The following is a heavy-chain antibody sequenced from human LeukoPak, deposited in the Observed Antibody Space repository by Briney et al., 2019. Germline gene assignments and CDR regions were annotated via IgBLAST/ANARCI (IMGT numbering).Heavy chain of an antibody. CDR3: AKDLFYYDSSTRGAFDI. J-gene: IGHJ3*02. V-gene: IGHV3-43*01. CDR1: GFTFDDYT. CDR2: ISWDGGST. D-gene: IGHD3-22*01. Sequence: PGGSLRLSCAASGFTFDDYTMHWVRQAPGKGLEWVSLISWDGGSTYYADSEKGRFTISRDNSKNSLYLQMNSLRTEDTALYYCAKDLFYYDSSTRGAFDIWGQGTMVTVSS.